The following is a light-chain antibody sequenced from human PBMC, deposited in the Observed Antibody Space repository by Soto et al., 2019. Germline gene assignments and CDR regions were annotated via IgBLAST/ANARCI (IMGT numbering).Light chain of an antibody. CDR2: DAS. CDR3: QQRSNWPPRT. CDR1: QSVSSY. V-gene: IGKV3-11*01. Sequence: EIVLTQSPAHLSLSPGERATLSCRASQSVSSYLAWYQQKPGQAPRLLIYDASNRATGIPARFSGSGSGTDFTLTISSLEPEDFAVYYCQQRSNWPPRTFGQGTKVEIK. J-gene: IGKJ1*01.